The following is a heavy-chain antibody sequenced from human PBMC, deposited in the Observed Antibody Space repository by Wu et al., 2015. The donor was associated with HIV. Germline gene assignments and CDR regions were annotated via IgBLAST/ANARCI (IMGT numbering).Heavy chain of an antibody. J-gene: IGHJ3*02. CDR3: ASTLWFGELGIDAFDI. CDR2: INPKSGVT. V-gene: IGHV1-2*06. Sequence: VQLEQSGAEMKKPGASVKVFCRASGYTFTAYNIHWIRQAPGQGLEWMGRINPKSGVTQYAQKFQARVTMTLYLSINTAYMELSGLRFEDTAIYYCASTLWFGELGIDAFDIWAKGRWSPSLQ. D-gene: IGHD3-10*01. CDR1: GYTFTAYN.